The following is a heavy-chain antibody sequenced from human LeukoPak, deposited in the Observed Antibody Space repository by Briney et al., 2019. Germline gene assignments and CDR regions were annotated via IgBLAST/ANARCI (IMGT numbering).Heavy chain of an antibody. CDR1: GYTFTGYY. V-gene: IGHV1-2*02. Sequence: GASVKVSCKASGYTFTGYYMHWVRQAPGQGLEWMGWINANSGGTNYAQKFQGRVTMTRDTSISTAYMELSRLRSDDTAVYYCARGLYSSGWHAYWFDPWGQGTLVTVSS. J-gene: IGHJ5*02. CDR3: ARGLYSSGWHAYWFDP. CDR2: INANSGGT. D-gene: IGHD6-19*01.